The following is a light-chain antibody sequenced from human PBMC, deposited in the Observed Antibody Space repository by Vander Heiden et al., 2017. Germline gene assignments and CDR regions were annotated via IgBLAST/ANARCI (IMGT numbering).Light chain of an antibody. CDR1: KLGDKY. CDR2: QDS. CDR3: QAWDSSTALV. J-gene: IGLJ2*01. Sequence: SYELTQPPSVSVSPGQTASITCSGDKLGDKYACWYQQKPGQSPVLVIYQDSKRPSGIPERFSGSNSGNTATLTISGTQAMDEADYYCQAWDSSTALVFGGGTKLKVL. V-gene: IGLV3-1*01.